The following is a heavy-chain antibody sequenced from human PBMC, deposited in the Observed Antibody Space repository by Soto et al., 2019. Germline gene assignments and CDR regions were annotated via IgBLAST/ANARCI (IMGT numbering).Heavy chain of an antibody. V-gene: IGHV3-7*01. Sequence: GGSLRLSCAASGFTFSSYWMSWVRQAPGKGLEWVANIKQYGSEKYYVDSVKGRFTISRDNAKNSLYLQMNSLRAEDTAVYYCARVRTAKGSGYYFDYWGQGTLVTVSS. D-gene: IGHD5-18*01. CDR1: GFTFSSYW. CDR2: IKQYGSEK. CDR3: ARVRTAKGSGYYFDY. J-gene: IGHJ4*02.